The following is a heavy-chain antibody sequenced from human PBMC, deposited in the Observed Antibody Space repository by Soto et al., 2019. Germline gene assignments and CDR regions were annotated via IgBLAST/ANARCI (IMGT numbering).Heavy chain of an antibody. CDR1: GGSFSCYY. V-gene: IGHV4-34*01. D-gene: IGHD6-13*01. Sequence: SETLSLTCAVYGGSFSCYYWSWIRQPPGKGLEWIGEINHSGSTNYNPSLKSRVTISVDTSKNQFSLKLSSVTAADTAVYYCAREKAAGTVEAFDIWGQGTMVTVSS. J-gene: IGHJ3*02. CDR2: INHSGST. CDR3: AREKAAGTVEAFDI.